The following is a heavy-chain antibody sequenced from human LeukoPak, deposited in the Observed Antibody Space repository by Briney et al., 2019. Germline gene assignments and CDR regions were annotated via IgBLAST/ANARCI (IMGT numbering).Heavy chain of an antibody. CDR2: IIPILGIA. J-gene: IGHJ6*02. Sequence: SVKVSCKASGGTFSSYAISWVRQAPGQGLEWMGRIIPILGIANYAQKFQGRVTITADKSTSTAYMELSSLRSEDTAVYYCARDRAESSGWYGNYYYYYGMDVWGQGTTVTVSS. CDR1: GGTFSSYA. V-gene: IGHV1-69*04. CDR3: ARDRAESSGWYGNYYYYYGMDV. D-gene: IGHD6-19*01.